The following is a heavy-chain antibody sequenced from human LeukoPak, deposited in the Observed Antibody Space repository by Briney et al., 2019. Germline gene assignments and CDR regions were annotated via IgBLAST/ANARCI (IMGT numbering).Heavy chain of an antibody. Sequence: GGSLRLSCAASGFTFSSYGMHWVRQAPGKGLEWVAFIRYVGSNKYYADSVKGRFTISRDNSKNTLYLQMNSLRAEDTAVYYCAKALHGSGLNLFDYWGQGTLVTVSS. V-gene: IGHV3-30*02. D-gene: IGHD3-10*01. CDR3: AKALHGSGLNLFDY. J-gene: IGHJ4*02. CDR1: GFTFSSYG. CDR2: IRYVGSNK.